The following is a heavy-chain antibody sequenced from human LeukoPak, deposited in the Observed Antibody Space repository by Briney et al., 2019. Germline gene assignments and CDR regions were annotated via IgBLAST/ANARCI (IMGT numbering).Heavy chain of an antibody. V-gene: IGHV4-59*08. D-gene: IGHD5-12*01. CDR1: GGSISSYY. Sequence: PSETLSLTCTVSGGSISSYYWSWIRQPPGKGLEWIGYIYYSGSTNYNPSLKSRVTISVDTSKNQFSLKLSSVTAADTAVYYCARQGSGYDRWPFDYWGQGTLVTVSS. CDR2: IYYSGST. J-gene: IGHJ4*02. CDR3: ARQGSGYDRWPFDY.